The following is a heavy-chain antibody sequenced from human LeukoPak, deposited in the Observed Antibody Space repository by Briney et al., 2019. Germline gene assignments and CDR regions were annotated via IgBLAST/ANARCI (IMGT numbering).Heavy chain of an antibody. Sequence: GGSLRLSCAASGFTFRNFWMHWVRQAPGKGLVWVSLINTDGRSTTYADSLKGRFPISRDNAKNTLYLQMNSLRGEDTAVYYSARDSAYCGGDCYSFDYWGQGTLVTVSS. CDR3: ARDSAYCGGDCYSFDY. CDR1: GFTFRNFW. CDR2: INTDGRST. V-gene: IGHV3-74*01. D-gene: IGHD2-21*02. J-gene: IGHJ4*02.